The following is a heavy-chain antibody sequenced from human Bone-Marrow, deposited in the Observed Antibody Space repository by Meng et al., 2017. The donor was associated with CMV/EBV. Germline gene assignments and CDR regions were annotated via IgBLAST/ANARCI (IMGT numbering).Heavy chain of an antibody. CDR3: ARLSMSGMAV. CDR2: IYYSGST. V-gene: IGHV4-39*07. CDR1: GGSISSSSYY. Sequence: SETLSLTCTVSGGSISSSSYYWGWIRQPPGKGLEWIGSIYYSGSTYYNPSLKSRVTISVDTSKNQFSLKLSSVTAADTAVYYCARLSMSGMAVWGQGPTVTCSS. D-gene: IGHD2-21*01. J-gene: IGHJ6*01.